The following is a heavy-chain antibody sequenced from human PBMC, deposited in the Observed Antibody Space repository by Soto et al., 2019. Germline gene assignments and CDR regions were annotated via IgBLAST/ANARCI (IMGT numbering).Heavy chain of an antibody. J-gene: IGHJ5*02. Sequence: GGSLRLSCAASGFTFSSYSMNWVRQAPGKGLEWVSYISSSSSTIYYADSVKGRFTISRDNAKNSLYLQMNSLRDEDTAVYYCARTYYDSSGYSPNWFDPWGQGTLVTVSS. V-gene: IGHV3-48*02. CDR1: GFTFSSYS. CDR3: ARTYYDSSGYSPNWFDP. D-gene: IGHD3-22*01. CDR2: ISSSSSTI.